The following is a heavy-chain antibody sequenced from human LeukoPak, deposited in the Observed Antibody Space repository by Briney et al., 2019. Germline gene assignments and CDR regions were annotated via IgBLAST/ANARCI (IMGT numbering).Heavy chain of an antibody. CDR3: ARGPYYDFWSGYSANYYYYGMDV. Sequence: GGSQRLSCAASGFTFSSYAMHWVRQAPGKGLEWVAVISYDGSNKYYADSVKGRFTISRDNSKNTLYLQMNSLRAEDTAVYYCARGPYYDFWSGYSANYYYYGMDVWGQGTTVTVSS. D-gene: IGHD3-3*01. J-gene: IGHJ6*02. CDR1: GFTFSSYA. CDR2: ISYDGSNK. V-gene: IGHV3-30-3*01.